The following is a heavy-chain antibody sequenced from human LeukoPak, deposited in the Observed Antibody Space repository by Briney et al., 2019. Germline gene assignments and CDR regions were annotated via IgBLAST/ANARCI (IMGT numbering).Heavy chain of an antibody. CDR1: GFTFSKCG. CDR3: AKDLEYSSSFNWFDR. Sequence: GGSLRLSCAASGFTFSKCGMHWVRQAPGKGLEWVAFIRNDGSDKYYADSVKGRFTISRDNSKNTLFLQMNSLRPEETAIYYCAKDLEYSSSFNWFDRWGEGNLVTVSS. D-gene: IGHD6-6*01. CDR2: IRNDGSDK. J-gene: IGHJ5*02. V-gene: IGHV3-30*02.